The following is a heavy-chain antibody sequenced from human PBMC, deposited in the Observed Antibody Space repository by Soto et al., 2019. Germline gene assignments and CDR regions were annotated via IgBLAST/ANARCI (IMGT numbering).Heavy chain of an antibody. CDR1: GFNFSGSA. Sequence: EVQLVESGGGLVQPGGSLTLSCAASGFNFSGSAMHWVRQASGKGLEWVGRIRSKANSYATAYVASVKGRFTISRDDSKNTAYLQMNSLKTEDTAVYYCTSQGYSYGFVYWGQGPLVTVSS. J-gene: IGHJ4*02. CDR2: IRSKANSYAT. CDR3: TSQGYSYGFVY. D-gene: IGHD5-18*01. V-gene: IGHV3-73*02.